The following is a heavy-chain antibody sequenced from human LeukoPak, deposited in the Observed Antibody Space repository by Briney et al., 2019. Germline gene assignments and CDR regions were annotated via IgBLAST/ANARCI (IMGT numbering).Heavy chain of an antibody. CDR1: GFTFGDYA. J-gene: IGHJ4*02. CDR3: TSSAMPLAFDY. D-gene: IGHD2-2*01. CDR2: IRSQTYGGTT. Sequence: GGSLRLSCTASGFTFGDYAMSWFRQAPGKGLEWVGFIRSQTYGGTTEYAASVKGRFTISRDDSKSIAYLQMNSLKTEDTAVYYCTSSAMPLAFDYWGQGTLVTVSS. V-gene: IGHV3-49*03.